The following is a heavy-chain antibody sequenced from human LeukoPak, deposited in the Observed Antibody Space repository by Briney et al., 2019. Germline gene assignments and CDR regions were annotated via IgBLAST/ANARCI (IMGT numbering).Heavy chain of an antibody. CDR3: TRRPTGMDV. CDR1: GGSFSGYY. CDR2: INHSGST. D-gene: IGHD6-6*01. V-gene: IGHV4-34*01. Sequence: SETLSLTCAVYGGSFSGYYWSWIRQPPGKGPEWIGEINHSGSTNYNPSLKSRVTISVDTSKNQFSLKLSSVTAADTAVYFCTRRPTGMDVWGQGTTVTVSS. J-gene: IGHJ6*02.